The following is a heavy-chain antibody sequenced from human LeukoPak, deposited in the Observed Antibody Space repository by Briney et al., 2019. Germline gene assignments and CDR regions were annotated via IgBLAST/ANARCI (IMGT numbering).Heavy chain of an antibody. Sequence: GASVKVSCKASGYTFTSYAMNWVRQAPGQGLEWMGWINTNTGNPTYAQGFTGRFVFSLDTSVSTAYLQISSLKAEDTAVYYCARVSFLDTAMVIFDYWGQGTLVTVSS. D-gene: IGHD5-18*01. CDR1: GYTFTSYA. CDR2: INTNTGNP. V-gene: IGHV7-4-1*02. J-gene: IGHJ4*02. CDR3: ARVSFLDTAMVIFDY.